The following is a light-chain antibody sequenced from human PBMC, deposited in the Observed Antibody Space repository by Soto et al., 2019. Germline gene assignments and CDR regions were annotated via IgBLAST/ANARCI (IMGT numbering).Light chain of an antibody. V-gene: IGKV1-17*03. Sequence: DIQMTQSPSAMSSSVLYIFTISCRASQDIGNHLAWFQQKPGKVPQRLIYAASSLQTGVPSRFSGSGSGTDFTLTINSLQPEDFATYYCLQHDSFPPTFGQGTRLEIK. J-gene: IGKJ5*01. CDR1: QDIGNH. CDR3: LQHDSFPPT. CDR2: AAS.